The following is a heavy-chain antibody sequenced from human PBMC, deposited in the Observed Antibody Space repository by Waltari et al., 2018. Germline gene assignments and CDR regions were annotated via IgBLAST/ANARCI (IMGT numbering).Heavy chain of an antibody. V-gene: IGHV7-4-1*02. D-gene: IGHD1-26*01. Sequence: QVQLVHSGSELKKPGDSVKVSCKASGYTFTTYAMNWVRQAPGHGLEWMGWINTNTGNPTYAQVFTGLFVFSLDTSVSTAYLQISSLKAEDTAVYYCARSMSTNYYGMDVWGQGTTITVSS. CDR2: INTNTGNP. CDR3: ARSMSTNYYGMDV. J-gene: IGHJ6*02. CDR1: GYTFTTYA.